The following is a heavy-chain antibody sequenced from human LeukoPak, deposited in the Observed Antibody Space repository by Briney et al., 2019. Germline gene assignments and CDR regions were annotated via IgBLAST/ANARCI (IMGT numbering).Heavy chain of an antibody. CDR1: GYSLTELP. CDR2: FDPEDGET. J-gene: IGHJ4*02. D-gene: IGHD1-26*01. CDR3: AGGVVGAVDDY. V-gene: IGHV1-24*01. Sequence: ASVKVSCKVSGYSLTELPMYWVRQAPGKGLEWMGGFDPEDGETIYAQTLQGRVTMTEDTSTDTAYMELSSLRSEDAAVYYCAGGVVGAVDDYWGQGTLVTVSS.